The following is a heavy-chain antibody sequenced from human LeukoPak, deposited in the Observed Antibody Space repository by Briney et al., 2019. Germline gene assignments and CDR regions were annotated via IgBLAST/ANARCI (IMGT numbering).Heavy chain of an antibody. J-gene: IGHJ3*01. D-gene: IGHD3-16*01. Sequence: SEALSLTCTDSGESITSHFWTWIRQAPGKGLEWVGYVSKSGSTNYNPSLQSRITISVDTSKNQFFLKLTSMTAADTAVYFCARDDYGVFDAFDVWGQGTVVTVSS. CDR1: GESITSHF. CDR2: VSKSGST. CDR3: ARDDYGVFDAFDV. V-gene: IGHV4-4*08.